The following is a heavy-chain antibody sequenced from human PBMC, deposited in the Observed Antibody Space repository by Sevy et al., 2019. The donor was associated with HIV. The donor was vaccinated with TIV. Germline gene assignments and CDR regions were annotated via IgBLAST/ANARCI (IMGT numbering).Heavy chain of an antibody. V-gene: IGHV1-8*03. CDR1: GYNFNNYD. D-gene: IGHD6-25*01. CDR2: MNPKSGNR. CDR3: ARGIGSNGWHHWRWFDP. Sequence: ASVKVSCKASGYNFNNYDINWVRQANGQGLEWMGWMNPKSGNRVYGRKFQGRVTFTRNTSTNTAYMELTSLRFDDTAVYFCARGIGSNGWHHWRWFDPWGQGTLVTVSS. J-gene: IGHJ5*02.